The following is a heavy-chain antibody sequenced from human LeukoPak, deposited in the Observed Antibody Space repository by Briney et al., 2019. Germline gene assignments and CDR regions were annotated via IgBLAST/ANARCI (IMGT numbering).Heavy chain of an antibody. CDR3: ARTAYSSSKIYNWFDP. J-gene: IGHJ5*02. D-gene: IGHD6-6*01. Sequence: PSETLSLTCTVSGGSISSHYWSWIRQPPGKGLEWIGYIYYSGSTNYNPSLKSRVTISVDTSKNQFSLKLSSVTAADTAVYYCARTAYSSSKIYNWFDPWGQGTLVTVSS. CDR1: GGSISSHY. CDR2: IYYSGST. V-gene: IGHV4-59*11.